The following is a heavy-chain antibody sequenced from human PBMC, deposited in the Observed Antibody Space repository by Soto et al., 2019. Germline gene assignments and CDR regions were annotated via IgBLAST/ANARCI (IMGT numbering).Heavy chain of an antibody. CDR3: ASDSSSWTDY. J-gene: IGHJ4*02. V-gene: IGHV4-39*01. Sequence: SETLSLTCTVSGGSISSSSYYWGWIRQPPGKGLEWIGSIYYSGGTYYNPSLKSRVTISVDTSKNQFSLKLSSVTAADTAVYYCASDSSSWTDYWGQGTLVTVSS. D-gene: IGHD6-13*01. CDR2: IYYSGGT. CDR1: GGSISSSSYY.